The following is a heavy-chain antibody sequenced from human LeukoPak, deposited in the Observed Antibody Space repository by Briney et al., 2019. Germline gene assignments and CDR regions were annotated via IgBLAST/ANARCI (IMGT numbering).Heavy chain of an antibody. J-gene: IGHJ5*02. CDR3: ARGHYYDFRSGYYQGWFDP. D-gene: IGHD3-3*01. CDR2: IYTSGSA. Sequence: SETLSLTCTVSGRSISAYYWNWIRQPAGKGLEWVGRIYTSGSANYNPSLKSRVTMSVDTSKNQFSLRLSSVTAADTAVYYCARGHYYDFRSGYYQGWFDPWGQGTLVTVSS. CDR1: GRSISAYY. V-gene: IGHV4-4*07.